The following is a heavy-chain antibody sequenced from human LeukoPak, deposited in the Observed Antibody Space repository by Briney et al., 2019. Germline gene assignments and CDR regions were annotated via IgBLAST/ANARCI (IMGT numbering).Heavy chain of an antibody. CDR2: ISYSGST. V-gene: IGHV4-39*01. Sequence: SETLSLTCTVSGGSISSSAYYWGWIRQPPGKGLEWIGSISYSGSTYHNPSLKSRVTISVDTSKNRFSLKLISVTAADTAVYYCSTYSATFYLPFDYWGQGTLVTVSS. D-gene: IGHD1-26*01. CDR3: STYSATFYLPFDY. CDR1: GGSISSSAYY. J-gene: IGHJ4*02.